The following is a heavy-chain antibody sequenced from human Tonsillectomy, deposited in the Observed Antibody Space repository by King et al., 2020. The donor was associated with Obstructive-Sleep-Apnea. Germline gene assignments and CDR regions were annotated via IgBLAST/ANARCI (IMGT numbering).Heavy chain of an antibody. Sequence: VQLVESGGGLVQPGGSRRLSCAASGFTFSSYWMHWVRQAPGKGLLWVSLINSDGSSTSYADSVKGRFTISRDNAKNTLYLQMNSLRAEDTAVYYCARGGPVRSFDYWGQGTLVTVSS. D-gene: IGHD5-24*01. V-gene: IGHV3-74*01. CDR2: INSDGSST. CDR1: GFTFSSYW. J-gene: IGHJ4*02. CDR3: ARGGPVRSFDY.